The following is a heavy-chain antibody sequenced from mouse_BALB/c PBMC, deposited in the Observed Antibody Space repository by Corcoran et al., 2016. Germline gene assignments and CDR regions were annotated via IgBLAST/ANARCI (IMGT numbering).Heavy chain of an antibody. Sequence: EVLLQQSGPELVKPGASVKIPCKAPGYTFTDYNMDWVKQSHGKSLEWIGDINPNNGGTIYNQKFKGKATLTVDKSSSTAYMELRSLTSEDTAVYYCARRGNYGPRYYFDYWGQGTTLTVSS. D-gene: IGHD2-4*01. CDR1: GYTFTDYN. CDR2: INPNNGGT. V-gene: IGHV1-18*01. J-gene: IGHJ2*01. CDR3: ARRGNYGPRYYFDY.